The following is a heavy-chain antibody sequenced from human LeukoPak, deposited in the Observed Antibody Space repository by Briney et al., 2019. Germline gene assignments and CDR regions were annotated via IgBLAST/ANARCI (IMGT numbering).Heavy chain of an antibody. D-gene: IGHD1-26*01. Sequence: GGSLRLSCAASGFTFSSYAMHWVRQAPGKGLEWVAFIRYDGSNKYYADSVKGRFTISRDNSKNTLYLQMNSLGAEDTAVYYCARKIVGANAAFDIWGQGTMVTVSS. CDR3: ARKIVGANAAFDI. CDR1: GFTFSSYA. V-gene: IGHV3-30*02. CDR2: IRYDGSNK. J-gene: IGHJ3*02.